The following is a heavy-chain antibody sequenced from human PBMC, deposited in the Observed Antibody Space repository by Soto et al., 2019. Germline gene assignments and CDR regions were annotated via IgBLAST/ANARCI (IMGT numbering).Heavy chain of an antibody. V-gene: IGHV3-74*01. D-gene: IGHD3-22*01. J-gene: IGHJ4*02. CDR3: AREGSDSSGYYYAFDY. CDR1: GFTFSSYW. Sequence: GGSLRLSCAASGFTFSSYWMHWVRQAPGKGLVWVSRINSDGSSTSYADSVKGRFTISRDNAKNTLYLQMNSLRAEDTAVYYCAREGSDSSGYYYAFDYWGQGTLVTVSS. CDR2: INSDGSST.